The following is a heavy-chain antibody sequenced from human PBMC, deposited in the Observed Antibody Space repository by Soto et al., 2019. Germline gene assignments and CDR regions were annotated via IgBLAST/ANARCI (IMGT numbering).Heavy chain of an antibody. D-gene: IGHD5-12*01. CDR1: GGSISSGVYS. Sequence: SETRSLTCAVSGGSISSGVYSWIWIRQPPGKGLEWIGYIYHSGITYYNPSLKSRVTISVDRSKNQFSLKLSSVTAADTAVYYCARARDGYNLGFDYWGQGTLVTVSS. CDR3: ARARDGYNLGFDY. J-gene: IGHJ4*02. CDR2: IYHSGIT. V-gene: IGHV4-30-2*01.